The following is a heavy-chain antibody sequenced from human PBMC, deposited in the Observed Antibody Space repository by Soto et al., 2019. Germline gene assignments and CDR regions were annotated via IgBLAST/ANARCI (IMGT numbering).Heavy chain of an antibody. Sequence: SETLSLTCAVLGGSFSGYYWSWIRHPPGKGLEWIGEINHSGSTNYNPSLKSRVTISVDTSKNQFSLKLSSVTAACTAVYFCARAPLTYYYGSGSYEVPGWAFYYYYMDVWGKGATVTVSS. D-gene: IGHD3-10*01. CDR3: ARAPLTYYYGSGSYEVPGWAFYYYYMDV. V-gene: IGHV4-34*01. CDR1: GGSFSGYY. J-gene: IGHJ6*03. CDR2: INHSGST.